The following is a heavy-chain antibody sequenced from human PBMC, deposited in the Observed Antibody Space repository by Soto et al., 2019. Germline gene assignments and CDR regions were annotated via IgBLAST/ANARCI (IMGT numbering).Heavy chain of an antibody. Sequence: SETLSLTCTVSGGSISSSSYYWGWIRQPPGKGLEWIGSIYYSGSTYYNPSLKSRVIISVDTSKNQFSLKLSSVTAADTAVYYCARQVGSGSYDTIDYWGQGTLVTVSS. CDR3: ARQVGSGSYDTIDY. CDR2: IYYSGST. J-gene: IGHJ4*02. CDR1: GGSISSSSYY. V-gene: IGHV4-39*01. D-gene: IGHD3-10*01.